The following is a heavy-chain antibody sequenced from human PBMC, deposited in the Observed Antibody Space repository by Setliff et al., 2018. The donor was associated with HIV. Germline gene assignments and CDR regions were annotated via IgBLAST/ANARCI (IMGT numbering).Heavy chain of an antibody. Sequence: GASVKVSCKASTFTLNGYFLHWVRQAPGQGLEWMGWINPDSGGTKYAPKFQGRVTMTRDTSISTVYMELRRLKPNDTAVYYCAGGEIYGVMTFDHWGQGTLVTVSS. D-gene: IGHD3-10*01. CDR2: INPDSGGT. V-gene: IGHV1-2*02. CDR1: TFTLNGYF. CDR3: AGGEIYGVMTFDH. J-gene: IGHJ5*02.